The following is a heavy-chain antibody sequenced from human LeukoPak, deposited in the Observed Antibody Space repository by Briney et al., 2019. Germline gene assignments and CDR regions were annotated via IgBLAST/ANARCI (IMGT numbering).Heavy chain of an antibody. CDR3: ASSSGGFNWFDP. J-gene: IGHJ5*02. D-gene: IGHD3-22*01. CDR1: GFTFSRYW. V-gene: IGHV3-74*01. CDR2: INSGGSST. Sequence: GGSLRLSCAACGFTFSRYWMHWVRQAPGKGLVWVSRINSGGSSTNYADSVKGRFTISRDNAKNTLYLQMNSLRVEDTAVYYCASSSGGFNWFDPWGQGTLVTVSS.